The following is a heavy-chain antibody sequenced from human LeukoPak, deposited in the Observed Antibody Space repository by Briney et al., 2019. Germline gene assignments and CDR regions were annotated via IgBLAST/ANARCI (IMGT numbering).Heavy chain of an antibody. CDR2: SYYSGST. D-gene: IGHD6-13*01. CDR3: AGDDSSSWWSC. CDR1: GGSISSYY. V-gene: IGHV4-59*01. Sequence: SETLSLTCTVSGGSISSYYWSWIRQPPGKGLEWIGNSYYSGSTKYNPSLKSRVTISVDTSKNQFSLKVNSVTAADTAVYYCAGDDSSSWWSCWGQGTLVTVSS. J-gene: IGHJ4*02.